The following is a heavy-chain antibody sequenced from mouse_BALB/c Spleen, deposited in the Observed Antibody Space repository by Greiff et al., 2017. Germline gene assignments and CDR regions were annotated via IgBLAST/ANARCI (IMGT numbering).Heavy chain of an antibody. Sequence: VQLQQSGPELVKPGASVKMSCKASGYTFTSYVMHWVKQKPGQGLEWIGYINPYNDGTKYNEKFKGKATLTSDKSSSTAYMELSSLTSEDSAVYYCARKSFTTVVPYFDYWGQGTTLTVSS. CDR2: INPYNDGT. D-gene: IGHD1-1*01. CDR3: ARKSFTTVVPYFDY. V-gene: IGHV1-14*01. J-gene: IGHJ2*01. CDR1: GYTFTSYV.